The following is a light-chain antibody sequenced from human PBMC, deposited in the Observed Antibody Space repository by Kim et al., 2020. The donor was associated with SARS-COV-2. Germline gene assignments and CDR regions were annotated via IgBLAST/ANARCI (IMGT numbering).Light chain of an antibody. CDR2: DAF. CDR1: QSISSS. Sequence: VSPGKGVTLSCRARQSISSSLAWYQQKPGQPPRLIIYDAFNRATGVPARISVSGSGTEFTSTISSLQSEDFAVYYCQRYDNWPWAFGQGTKVDIK. CDR3: QRYDNWPWA. J-gene: IGKJ1*01. V-gene: IGKV3-15*01.